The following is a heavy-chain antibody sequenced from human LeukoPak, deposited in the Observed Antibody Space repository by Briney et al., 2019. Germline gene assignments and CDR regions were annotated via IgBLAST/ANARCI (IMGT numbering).Heavy chain of an antibody. Sequence: SETLSLTCAVYGGSFSGYYWSWIRQPPGKGLEWIGEINHSGSTNYNPSLKSRVTISVGTSKNQFSLKLSSVTAADTAVYYCARHSSTKRAGFDYWGQGTLVTVSS. CDR2: INHSGST. V-gene: IGHV4-34*01. J-gene: IGHJ4*02. CDR3: ARHSSTKRAGFDY. CDR1: GGSFSGYY. D-gene: IGHD2-2*01.